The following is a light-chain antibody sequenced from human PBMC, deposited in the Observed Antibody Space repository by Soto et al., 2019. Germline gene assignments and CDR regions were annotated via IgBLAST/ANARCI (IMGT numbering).Light chain of an antibody. CDR2: GAS. Sequence: EIVLTQSPGTLSLSPGERATLSCRASQRLSSNYLAWFQQKPGQAPRLLIYGASSRATGIPDRFSGSGSGTDFVLTINRLEPEDFAVYYCQQRSNSITFGQGTRLEIK. V-gene: IGKV3D-20*02. CDR1: QRLSSNY. J-gene: IGKJ5*01. CDR3: QQRSNSIT.